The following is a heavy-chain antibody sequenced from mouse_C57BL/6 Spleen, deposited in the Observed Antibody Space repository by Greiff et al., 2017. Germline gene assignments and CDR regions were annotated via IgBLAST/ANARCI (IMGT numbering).Heavy chain of an antibody. CDR2: IYPGDGDT. CDR1: GYAFSSYW. J-gene: IGHJ2*01. D-gene: IGHD4-1*01. V-gene: IGHV1-80*01. Sequence: QVQLQQSGAELVKPGASVKISCKASGYAFSSYWMNWVKQRPGKGLEWIGQIYPGDGDTNYNGKFKGKATLTADKSSSTAYMQLSSLTSEDSAVYFCARRGGTGYYVDCWGQGTTLTVSS. CDR3: ARRGGTGYYVDC.